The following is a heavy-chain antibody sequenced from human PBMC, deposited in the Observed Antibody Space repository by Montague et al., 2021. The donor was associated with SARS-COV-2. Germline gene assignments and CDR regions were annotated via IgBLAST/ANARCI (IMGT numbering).Heavy chain of an antibody. CDR2: IYYSGST. CDR1: GGSISSSSYY. Sequence: SETLSLTCTVSGGSISSSSYYWGWIRQPPGKGLEWIGSIYYSGSTYYNPSLKSRVTISVDTSKNQFSLKLSSVTAADTAVYYCARLGVIWSGYYNGFDPWGQGTLVTVSS. J-gene: IGHJ5*02. V-gene: IGHV4-39*01. D-gene: IGHD3-3*01. CDR3: ARLGVIWSGYYNGFDP.